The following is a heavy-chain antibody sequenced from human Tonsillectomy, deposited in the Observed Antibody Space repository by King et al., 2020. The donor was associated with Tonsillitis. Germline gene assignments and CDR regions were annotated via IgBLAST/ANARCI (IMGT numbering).Heavy chain of an antibody. CDR2: ISSSGSTI. V-gene: IGHV3-11*01. Sequence: VQLAESGGDLVKPGGSLRLSCAASGFTFSDYYMTWIRQAPGKGLEWVSYISSSGSTIYYADSVKGRFTISRDNAKNSLYLQMNSLRAEDTAVYYCARSPYDYDSSGLTLLDAMDVWGQGTTVTVSS. CDR1: GFTFSDYY. CDR3: ARSPYDYDSSGLTLLDAMDV. D-gene: IGHD3-22*01. J-gene: IGHJ6*02.